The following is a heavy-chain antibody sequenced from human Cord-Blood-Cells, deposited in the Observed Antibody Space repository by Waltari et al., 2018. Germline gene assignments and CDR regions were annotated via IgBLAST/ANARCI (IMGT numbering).Heavy chain of an antibody. J-gene: IGHJ5*02. Sequence: QVQLVQSGAGVKKPGSSVKVSCKASGATFSSYTISCVRQAAGQGLEWMGRIIPILGIANYAQKFQGRVTITADKSTSTAYMELSSLRSEDTAVYYCASSSMVQGVINWFDPWGQGTLVTVSS. D-gene: IGHD3-10*01. CDR1: GATFSSYT. V-gene: IGHV1-69*02. CDR2: IIPILGIA. CDR3: ASSSMVQGVINWFDP.